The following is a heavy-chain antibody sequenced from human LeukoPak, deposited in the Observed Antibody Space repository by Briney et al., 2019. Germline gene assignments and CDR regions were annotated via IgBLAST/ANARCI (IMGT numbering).Heavy chain of an antibody. Sequence: GGSLRLSCAASGSTFSSYWMTWVRQAPGKGLEWVAVIWYDGSNKYYADSVKGRFTISRDNSKNTLYLQMNSLRAEDTAVYYCAREELALGRDGYPLFDYWGQGTLVTVSS. CDR1: GSTFSSYW. V-gene: IGHV3-33*08. J-gene: IGHJ4*02. D-gene: IGHD5-24*01. CDR3: AREELALGRDGYPLFDY. CDR2: IWYDGSNK.